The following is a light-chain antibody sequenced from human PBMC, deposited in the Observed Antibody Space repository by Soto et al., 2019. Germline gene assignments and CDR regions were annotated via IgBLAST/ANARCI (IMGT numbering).Light chain of an antibody. CDR1: SSDVGGYKY. V-gene: IGLV2-14*01. CDR2: EVS. CDR3: ASYTSSSTSVI. J-gene: IGLJ2*01. Sequence: QSVLTQPASVSGSPGQSITISCTGTSSDVGGYKYVSWYQQHPDKALKLIIFEVSNRPSGISSRFSGSKSGNTASLTISGLQAEDEADYYCASYTSSSTSVIFGRGTKLTVL.